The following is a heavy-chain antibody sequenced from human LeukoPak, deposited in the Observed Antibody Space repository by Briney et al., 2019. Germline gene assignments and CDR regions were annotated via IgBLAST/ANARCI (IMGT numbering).Heavy chain of an antibody. V-gene: IGHV4-34*01. CDR3: ARGRYSYGYNWFDP. Sequence: SETPSLTCAVYGGSFSGYYWGWIRQPPGKGLEWIGEINHSGSTNYNPSLKSRVTISVDTSKNQFSLKLSSVIAADTAVYYCARGRYSYGYNWFDPWGQGTLVTVSS. J-gene: IGHJ5*02. D-gene: IGHD5-18*01. CDR2: INHSGST. CDR1: GGSFSGYY.